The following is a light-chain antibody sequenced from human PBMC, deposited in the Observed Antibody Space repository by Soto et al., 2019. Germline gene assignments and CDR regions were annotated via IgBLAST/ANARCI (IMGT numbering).Light chain of an antibody. J-gene: IGKJ4*01. V-gene: IGKV1-27*01. CDR2: AAS. CDR1: QGISNY. CDR3: QQYSSSPPT. Sequence: DIQKTQSPSSLSTSLGDRATITCRASQGISNYLAWYQQKPGKVPKLLIYAASTLQSGVPSRVSGSGSGTDFTLTISSLQPEDVATYYCQQYSSSPPTFGGGTKVDI.